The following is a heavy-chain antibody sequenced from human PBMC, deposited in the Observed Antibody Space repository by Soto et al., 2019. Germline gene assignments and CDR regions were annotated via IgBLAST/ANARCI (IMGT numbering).Heavy chain of an antibody. V-gene: IGHV4-59*01. CDR3: ASRLTEATTTGEGFDI. CDR1: NGSLVNYY. J-gene: IGHJ3*02. Sequence: QVQLQESGPGLVKPSETLSLTCTVSNGSLVNYYWSWIRQPPGKGLEWIGFIYYSASTNYYTSLKSRVTISVDMFKNQHPLRLISVTAADTAAYYCASRLTEATTTGEGFDIWGQGKMVTVSS. CDR2: IYYSAST. D-gene: IGHD3-9*01.